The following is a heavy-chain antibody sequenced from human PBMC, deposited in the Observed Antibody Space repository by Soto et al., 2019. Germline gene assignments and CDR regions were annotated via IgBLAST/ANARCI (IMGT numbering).Heavy chain of an antibody. J-gene: IGHJ5*02. V-gene: IGHV3-74*01. CDR3: ARVKLGSYDWFDP. CDR1: GFTFSNYW. D-gene: IGHD3-16*01. CDR2: INPDGSRT. Sequence: PEGSLRLSCAASGFTFSNYWMHWVRQAPGKGLMWVSRINPDGSRTTYADSVKGRFAISRDNAKNTVYLQMHSLRAEDAAVYYCARVKLGSYDWFDPWGQGTLVTVSS.